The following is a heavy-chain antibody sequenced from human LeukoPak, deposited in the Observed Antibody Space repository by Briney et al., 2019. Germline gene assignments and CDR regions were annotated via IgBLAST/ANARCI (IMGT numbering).Heavy chain of an antibody. D-gene: IGHD4-17*01. CDR3: ARDAATATRDFDY. CDR1: GFTFSSYS. Sequence: GGSLRLSCAASGFTFSSYSMSWVRQAPGKGLEWVSSISSSSSYIYYADSVKGRFTISRDNAKNSLYLQMNSLRAEDTAVYYCARDAATATRDFDYWGQGTLVTVSS. V-gene: IGHV3-21*01. J-gene: IGHJ4*02. CDR2: ISSSSSYI.